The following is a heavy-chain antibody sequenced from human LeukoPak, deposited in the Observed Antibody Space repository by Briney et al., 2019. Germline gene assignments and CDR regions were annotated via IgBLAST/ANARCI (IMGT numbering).Heavy chain of an antibody. CDR2: IKQDGSEK. D-gene: IGHD3-22*01. CDR3: ARALIGADAFDI. J-gene: IGHJ3*02. Sequence: GGSLRLSCAASGFTFSSYWMSWVRQAPGKGLEGVANIKQDGSEKYYADSVKGRFTISRDNAKNSLYLQMNSLRAEDTAVYYCARALIGADAFDIWGQGTMVTVSS. V-gene: IGHV3-7*01. CDR1: GFTFSSYW.